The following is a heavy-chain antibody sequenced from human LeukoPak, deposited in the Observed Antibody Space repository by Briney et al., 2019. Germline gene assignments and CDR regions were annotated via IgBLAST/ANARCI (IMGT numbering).Heavy chain of an antibody. CDR2: IYNSGST. Sequence: SETLSLTCTVSGGSITSGGYYWTWIRQHPGKGLEWIGYIYNSGSTYYTPSLKSRVTISVDTSKNQFSLKLTSVTAADTAVYYCARLGGYHDPPDYWGQGTLVTVSS. CDR3: ARLGGYHDPPDY. D-gene: IGHD3-16*02. CDR1: GGSITSGGYY. V-gene: IGHV4-31*03. J-gene: IGHJ4*02.